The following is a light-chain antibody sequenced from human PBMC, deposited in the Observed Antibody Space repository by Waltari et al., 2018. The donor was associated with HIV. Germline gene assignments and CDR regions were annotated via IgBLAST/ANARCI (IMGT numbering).Light chain of an antibody. Sequence: SYELTQPPSVSVSPGQTARITCSGDALPKQYAYWYRQRPGQAPVLVIYNDTERPSWIPERFSGSSSGTTVTLTISGVQAEDEADYYCQSADSSGTYVVFGGGTKLTVL. CDR2: NDT. CDR1: ALPKQY. J-gene: IGLJ3*02. V-gene: IGLV3-25*03. CDR3: QSADSSGTYVV.